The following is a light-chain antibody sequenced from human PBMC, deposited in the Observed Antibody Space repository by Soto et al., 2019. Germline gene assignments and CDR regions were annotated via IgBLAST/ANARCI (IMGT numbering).Light chain of an antibody. J-gene: IGKJ1*01. V-gene: IGKV3-15*01. CDR3: QQYNKWPWT. CDR2: DAS. CDR1: QSVSSN. Sequence: EIVMTQSPATLSVSPGERATLSCRASQSVSSNLAWYQQKPDQAPKLLIYDASTRVTGIPARFSGSVSGTEFTLTSSSLQAEDVEVYYCQQYNKWPWTFGQGTKVEIK.